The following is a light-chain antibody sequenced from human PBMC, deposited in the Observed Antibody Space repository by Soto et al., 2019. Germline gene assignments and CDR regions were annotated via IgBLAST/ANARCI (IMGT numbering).Light chain of an antibody. CDR2: ATS. Sequence: IQLTQSPSSLSASVGDRVSITCRASQGFRNNLAWYQQKPWKAPKLLIYATSTLQSGVPSRFSGSGSGTDFTLTISSLQPEDFATYYCQQLNSYPLTFGQGTKVEIK. J-gene: IGKJ1*01. V-gene: IGKV1-9*01. CDR1: QGFRNN. CDR3: QQLNSYPLT.